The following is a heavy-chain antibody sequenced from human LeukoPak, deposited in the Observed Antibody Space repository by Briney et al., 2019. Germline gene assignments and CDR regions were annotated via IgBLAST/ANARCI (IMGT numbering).Heavy chain of an antibody. J-gene: IGHJ4*02. Sequence: PSETLSLTCAVYGGSFSGYYWSWIRQPPGKGLEWIGEINHSGSTNYNPSLKSRVTISVDTSKNQFSLKLSSVTAADTAVYYCARIGGRHYDFWSGYSDYWGQGTLVTVSS. D-gene: IGHD3-3*01. CDR1: GGSFSGYY. CDR3: ARIGGRHYDFWSGYSDY. CDR2: INHSGST. V-gene: IGHV4-34*01.